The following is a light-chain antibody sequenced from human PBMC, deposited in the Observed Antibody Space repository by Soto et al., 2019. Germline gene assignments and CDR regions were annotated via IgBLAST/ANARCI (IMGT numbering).Light chain of an antibody. CDR1: TSNVGINS. CDR3: SSYAGSNNYV. V-gene: IGLV1-47*01. Sequence: QSVLTQPPSASVTPGQRVTISCSGTTSNVGINSVFWYQHLPGTAPKLLIYRSNQRASGVPDRFSGSKSGTSASLAISGLRSEDEADYYCSSYAGSNNYVFGTGTKLTVL. J-gene: IGLJ1*01. CDR2: RSN.